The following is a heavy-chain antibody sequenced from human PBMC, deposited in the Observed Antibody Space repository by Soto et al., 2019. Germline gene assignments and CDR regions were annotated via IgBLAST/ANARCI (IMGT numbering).Heavy chain of an antibody. Sequence: SETLSLTCSVYGGSSRAYHWSWIRQSPGEGLEWIGEFSYSGSLNYNPSLKRRVAVSLDTYTDHFSLTMTSVTAADTGVYFCAGGPRYWSFALWGRGTLVT. CDR2: FSYSGSL. CDR1: GGSSRAYH. D-gene: IGHD1-20*01. CDR3: AGGPRYWSFAL. V-gene: IGHV4-34*01. J-gene: IGHJ2*01.